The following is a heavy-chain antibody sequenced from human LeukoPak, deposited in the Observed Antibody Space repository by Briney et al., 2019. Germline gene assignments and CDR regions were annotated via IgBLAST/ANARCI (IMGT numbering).Heavy chain of an antibody. J-gene: IGHJ4*02. CDR1: GGSFSGYY. CDR2: INHSGST. D-gene: IGHD6-6*01. CDR3: ARGQAPFDY. V-gene: IGHV4-34*01. Sequence: SETLSLTCAVYGGSFSGYYWSWIRQPPGKGLEWIGEINHSGSTNYNPSLKSRVTIPVDTSKNQFSLKLSSVTAADTAVYYCARGQAPFDYWGQGTLVTVSS.